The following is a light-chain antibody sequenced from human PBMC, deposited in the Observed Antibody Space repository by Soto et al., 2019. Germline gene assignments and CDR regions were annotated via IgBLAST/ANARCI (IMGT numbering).Light chain of an antibody. Sequence: HSARTQPASGSGSPGQSITISCTGTSSDVGGYIYVSWYQQHPGKAPKLMIYDVTSRPSGVSYRFSGSKSGNTASLTISGLQAEDEADYYCSSYPPSSSYVFGTGTKVTVL. J-gene: IGLJ1*01. CDR3: SSYPPSSSYV. CDR2: DVT. V-gene: IGLV2-14*01. CDR1: SSDVGGYIY.